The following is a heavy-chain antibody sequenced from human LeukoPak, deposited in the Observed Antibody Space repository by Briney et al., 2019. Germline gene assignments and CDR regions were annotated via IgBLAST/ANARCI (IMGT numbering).Heavy chain of an antibody. CDR2: ISYDGSNK. CDR1: GFTFTSYG. J-gene: IGHJ5*02. V-gene: IGHV3-30*03. D-gene: IGHD1-1*01. CDR3: ARVTGTTAGDH. Sequence: GGSLRLSCAASGFTFTSYGMHWVRQAPGKGLEWVAVISYDGSNKYYADSVKGRFTISRDNSKNTLYLQMNSLRAEDTAVYYCARVTGTTAGDHWGQGTLVSVSS.